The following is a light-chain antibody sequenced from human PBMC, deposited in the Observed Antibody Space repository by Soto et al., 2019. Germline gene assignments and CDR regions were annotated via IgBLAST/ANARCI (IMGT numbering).Light chain of an antibody. CDR1: QNMRSN. J-gene: IGKJ2*01. CDR2: GAS. CDR3: QQRNSYPRT. V-gene: IGKV3-15*01. Sequence: EIVMTQSPATLSVSPGERATLSCRASQNMRSNLAWYQQKPGQAPRLLIYGASTRATGIPSRFSGSGSETEFTLTITSLQPEDSATYYCQQRNSYPRTFGQGTKVDIK.